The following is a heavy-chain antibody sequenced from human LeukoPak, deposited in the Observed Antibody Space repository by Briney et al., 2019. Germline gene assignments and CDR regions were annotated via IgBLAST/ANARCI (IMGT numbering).Heavy chain of an antibody. J-gene: IGHJ6*03. D-gene: IGHD3-9*01. V-gene: IGHV1-69*06. CDR2: IIPIFGTA. CDR3: ARRPQYYDILTGPYYMDV. CDR1: GGTFSSYA. Sequence: SVKVSCKASGGTFSSYAISWVRQAPGQGLEWMGGIIPIFGTANYAQKFQGRVTITADKSTSTAYMELSSLRSEDTAVYYCARRPQYYDILTGPYYMDVWGKGTTVTVSS.